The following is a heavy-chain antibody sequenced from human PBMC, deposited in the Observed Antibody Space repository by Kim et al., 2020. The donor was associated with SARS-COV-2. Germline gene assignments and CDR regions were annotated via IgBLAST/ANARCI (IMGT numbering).Heavy chain of an antibody. D-gene: IGHD3-10*01. CDR3: AKFLPRAAKAFDY. Sequence: GGSLRLFCAASGFTFSNYGMGWVRQAPGKGLEWVSTIGSTGGNTYYADSVKGRFTVSRDNSENTLYLQMNSLRADDTAIYYCAKFLPRAAKAFDYWGQGGVVTVST. V-gene: IGHV3-23*01. CDR1: GFTFSNYG. CDR2: IGSTGGNT. J-gene: IGHJ4*02.